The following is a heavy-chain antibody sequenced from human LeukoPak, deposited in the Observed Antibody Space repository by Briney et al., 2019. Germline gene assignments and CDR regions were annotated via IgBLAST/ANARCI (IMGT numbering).Heavy chain of an antibody. D-gene: IGHD6-19*01. CDR3: ARAQEAVGIDY. J-gene: IGHJ4*02. V-gene: IGHV4-34*01. CDR2: INHSGSA. Sequence: SETLSLTCAVYGGSFSGNYWTWIHQPPGKGLEWIGEINHSGSANYNPSLRSRVTVSVDTSKNQFSLKLSSVTAADTAVYYCARAQEAVGIDYWGQGTLVTVSS. CDR1: GGSFSGNY.